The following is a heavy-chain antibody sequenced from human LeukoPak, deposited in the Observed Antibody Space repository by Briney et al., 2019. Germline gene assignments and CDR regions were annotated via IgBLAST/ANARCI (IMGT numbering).Heavy chain of an antibody. CDR2: ISSSSSTI. V-gene: IGHV3-48*01. CDR3: ARDLTTSPD. Sequence: PGGPLRLSCAASGFPFSSYSMNWVRQAPGKGLEWVSYISSSSSTIYYADSVKGRFTISRDNAKNSLYLQMNSLRAEDTAVYYCARDLTTSPDWGQGTLVTVSS. D-gene: IGHD4-17*01. CDR1: GFPFSSYS. J-gene: IGHJ4*02.